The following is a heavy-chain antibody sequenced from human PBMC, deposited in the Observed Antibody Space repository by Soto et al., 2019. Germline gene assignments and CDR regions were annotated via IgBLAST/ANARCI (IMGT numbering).Heavy chain of an antibody. CDR2: ISSDDTPR. Sequence: PGGSLRLSCAGSEFIFSSYDMSWVRQAPGKGLEWISFISSDDTPRYYADSVRGRFTISRDNAKESLYLQMNSLRVEDTATYYCARGYLYDIWGQGTLVTV. D-gene: IGHD3-22*01. V-gene: IGHV3-48*03. CDR3: ARGYLYDI. J-gene: IGHJ4*01. CDR1: EFIFSSYD.